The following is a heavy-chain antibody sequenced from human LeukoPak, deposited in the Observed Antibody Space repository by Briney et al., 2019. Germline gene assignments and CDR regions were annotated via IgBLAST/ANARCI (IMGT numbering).Heavy chain of an antibody. CDR2: IKQDGSEK. Sequence: GGSLRLSCAASGFTFTNAWMSWVRQAPGKGLEWVANIKQDGSEKYYVDSVKGRFTISRDNAKNSLYLQMNSLRAEDTAVYYCAREPQMNGYSGYWGEDYWGQGTLVTVSS. CDR3: AREPQMNGYSGYWGEDY. CDR1: GFTFTNAW. J-gene: IGHJ4*02. D-gene: IGHD5-12*01. V-gene: IGHV3-7*01.